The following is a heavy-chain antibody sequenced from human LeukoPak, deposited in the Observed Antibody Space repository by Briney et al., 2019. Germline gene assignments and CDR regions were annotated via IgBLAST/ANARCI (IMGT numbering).Heavy chain of an antibody. J-gene: IGHJ3*02. CDR1: GFTFSSYE. CDR2: ISSSGSTI. Sequence: GGSLRLSCAASGFTFSSYEMNWVRQAPGKGLEWVSYISSSGSTIYYADSVKGRFTISRDNAKNSLYLQMNSLRAEDTAVYYCARGDYGSGSYGGHNAFDIWGQGTMVTVSS. CDR3: ARGDYGSGSYGGHNAFDI. D-gene: IGHD3-10*01. V-gene: IGHV3-48*03.